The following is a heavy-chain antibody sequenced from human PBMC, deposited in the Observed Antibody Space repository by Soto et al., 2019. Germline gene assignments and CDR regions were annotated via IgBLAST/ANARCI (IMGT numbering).Heavy chain of an antibody. J-gene: IGHJ4*02. Sequence: SETLSLTCTVSGDSISGYYWSWIRQPPGKGLEWIGYVYYTGSANYNPSLKSRATISLDTSKNQFSLKLSSVTAADTAVYFCARYYCTTTTCYFFDYWGQGTLVTVSS. V-gene: IGHV4-59*01. CDR3: ARYYCTTTTCYFFDY. D-gene: IGHD2-2*01. CDR2: VYYTGSA. CDR1: GDSISGYY.